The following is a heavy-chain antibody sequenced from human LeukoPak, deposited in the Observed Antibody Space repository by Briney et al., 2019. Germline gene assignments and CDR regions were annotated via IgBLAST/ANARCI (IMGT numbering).Heavy chain of an antibody. V-gene: IGHV3-30*03. D-gene: IGHD1-26*01. Sequence: AGGSLRLSCAASGFTFSSYSMNWVRQAPGKGLEWVAVISYDGSNKYYADSVKGRFTISRDNSKNTLYLQMNSLRAEDTAVYYCASLSGTTSLNFDYWGQGTLVTVSS. CDR3: ASLSGTTSLNFDY. CDR2: ISYDGSNK. CDR1: GFTFSSYS. J-gene: IGHJ4*02.